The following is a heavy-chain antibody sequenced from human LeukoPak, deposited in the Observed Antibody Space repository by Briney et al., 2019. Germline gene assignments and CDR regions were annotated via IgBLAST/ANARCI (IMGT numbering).Heavy chain of an antibody. CDR1: GYTFTSYG. J-gene: IGHJ4*02. CDR2: ISAYNGNT. Sequence: ASVKVSCKASGYTFTSYGISWVRQAPGQGLEWMGWISAYNGNTNYAQKLQGRVTMTTDTSTSTAYMELRSLRSDDTAVYYCARGGSCSSTSCYKSFDYWGQGTLVTVSS. V-gene: IGHV1-18*01. D-gene: IGHD2-2*02. CDR3: ARGGSCSSTSCYKSFDY.